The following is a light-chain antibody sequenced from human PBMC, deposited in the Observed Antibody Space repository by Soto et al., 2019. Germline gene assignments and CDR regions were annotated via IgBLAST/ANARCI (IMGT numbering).Light chain of an antibody. J-gene: IGKJ4*01. CDR2: GAS. CDR3: QHRSNWPPELS. V-gene: IGKV3-11*01. CDR1: QSVSSN. Sequence: EIVLTQSPGTLSLSPGERATLSCRASQSVSSNLAWYQQKPGQAPRLLIYGASTRATGIPARFSGSGSGTDFTLTISSLQPEDFAVYYCQHRSNWPPELSVGGGTKVDIK.